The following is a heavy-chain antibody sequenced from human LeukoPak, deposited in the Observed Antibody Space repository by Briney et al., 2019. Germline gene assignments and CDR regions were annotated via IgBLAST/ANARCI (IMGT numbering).Heavy chain of an antibody. CDR3: ARVASSGYYYFSDY. D-gene: IGHD3-22*01. CDR2: IKQDGSER. CDR1: GFTFSSYW. Sequence: ARGSLRLSCAASGFTFSSYWMNWVRQAPGKGLEWVANIKQDGSERYYVDSVKGRSTISRDNAKNSLYLQMNSLRAEDTAVYYCARVASSGYYYFSDYWGQGTPVTVSS. V-gene: IGHV3-7*01. J-gene: IGHJ4*02.